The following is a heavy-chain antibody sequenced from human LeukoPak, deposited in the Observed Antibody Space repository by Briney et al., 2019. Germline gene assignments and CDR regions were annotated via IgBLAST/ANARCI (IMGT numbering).Heavy chain of an antibody. Sequence: GGSLGLSCAASGFTFSSYGMHWVRQAPGKGLEWVAVIWYDGSNKYYADSVKGRFTISRDNSKNTLYLQMNSLRAEDTAVYYCAKDRVVAATLGYFDYWGQGTLVTVSS. V-gene: IGHV3-33*06. J-gene: IGHJ4*02. CDR2: IWYDGSNK. CDR3: AKDRVVAATLGYFDY. CDR1: GFTFSSYG. D-gene: IGHD2-15*01.